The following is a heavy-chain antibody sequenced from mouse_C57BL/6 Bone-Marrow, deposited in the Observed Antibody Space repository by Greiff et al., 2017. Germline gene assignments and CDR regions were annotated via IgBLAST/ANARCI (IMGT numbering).Heavy chain of an antibody. CDR2: ISDGGSYT. J-gene: IGHJ2*01. CDR3: ARDRGDY. D-gene: IGHD3-1*01. V-gene: IGHV5-4*01. Sequence: EVMLVESGGGLVKPGGSLKLSCAASGFTFSSYAMSWVRQTPEKRLEWVATISDGGSYTYYPDNVKGRFTISRDNAKNNLYLQMSHLKSEDTARYYCARDRGDYWGQGTTLTVSS. CDR1: GFTFSSYA.